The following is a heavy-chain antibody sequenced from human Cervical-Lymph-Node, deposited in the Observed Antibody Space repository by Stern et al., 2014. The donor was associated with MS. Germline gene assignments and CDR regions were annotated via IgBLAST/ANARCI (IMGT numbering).Heavy chain of an antibody. V-gene: IGHV1-69*01. J-gene: IGHJ3*02. D-gene: IGHD6-19*01. CDR3: ARDSKPSGWYEIFAFDI. CDR1: GGTFSSFA. CDR2: INPIFGTA. Sequence: VQLGQSGAEVKKPGSSVKVSCKASGGTFSSFAISWVRQAPGQGLEWMGGINPIFGTANYAQKFQGRVTISADESTSTAYMELSSLRSEDTAVYYCARDSKPSGWYEIFAFDIWGQGTMVTVSS.